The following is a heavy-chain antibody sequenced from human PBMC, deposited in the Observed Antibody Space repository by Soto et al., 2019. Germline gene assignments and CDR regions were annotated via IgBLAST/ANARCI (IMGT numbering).Heavy chain of an antibody. J-gene: IGHJ5*02. D-gene: IGHD4-4*01. CDR3: ARGLNTVTMVPGPTDDGWLVIASWFDP. CDR2: INHSGST. V-gene: IGHV4-34*01. CDR1: GGSFSGYY. Sequence: QVQLQQWGAGLLKPSETLSLTCAVYGGSFSGYYWSWIRQPPGKGLEWIGEINHSGSTNYNPSLKSRVTISVDTSKNQFSLKLSSVTAADTAVYYCARGLNTVTMVPGPTDDGWLVIASWFDPWGQGTLVTVSS.